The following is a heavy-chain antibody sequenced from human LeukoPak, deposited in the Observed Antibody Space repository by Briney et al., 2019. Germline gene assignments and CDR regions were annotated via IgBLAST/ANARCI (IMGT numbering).Heavy chain of an antibody. V-gene: IGHV4-31*03. D-gene: IGHD2-15*01. Sequence: SQTLSLTCTVSGGSISSGGYYWSWIRQHPGKGLKWIGYIYYSGSTNYNPSLKSRVTISVDKSKTQFSLKLSSVTAADTAVYYCARANEISHKRLDYWGQGTLVTVSS. CDR1: GGSISSGGYY. CDR3: ARANEISHKRLDY. CDR2: IYYSGST. J-gene: IGHJ4*02.